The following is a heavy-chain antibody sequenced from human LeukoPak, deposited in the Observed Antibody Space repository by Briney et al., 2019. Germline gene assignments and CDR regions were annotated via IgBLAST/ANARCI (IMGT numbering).Heavy chain of an antibody. CDR2: TYSGGDA. CDR1: GFTVSSSY. D-gene: IGHD6-13*01. J-gene: IGHJ4*02. CDR3: ARLGMIQAYSTEDY. Sequence: GGSLRLSCAASGFTVSSSYMSWVRLAPGKGLEWVSVTYSGGDAYYADSVKGRFTISRDNSKNTLYLQMNSLRAEDTAVYYCARLGMIQAYSTEDYWGQGTLVTVSS. V-gene: IGHV3-53*01.